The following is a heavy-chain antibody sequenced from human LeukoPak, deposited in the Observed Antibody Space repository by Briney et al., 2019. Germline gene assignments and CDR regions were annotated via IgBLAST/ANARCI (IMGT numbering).Heavy chain of an antibody. Sequence: GGSLRLSCAASGFTFDDYGMSWVRHAPGKGLEWVSGINWNGGSTGYADSVKGRFTISRDNAKNSLYLQMNSPRAEDTALYHCAREILSNGYYYMDVWGKGTTVTISS. J-gene: IGHJ6*03. D-gene: IGHD2-8*01. V-gene: IGHV3-20*01. CDR3: AREILSNGYYYMDV. CDR2: INWNGGST. CDR1: GFTFDDYG.